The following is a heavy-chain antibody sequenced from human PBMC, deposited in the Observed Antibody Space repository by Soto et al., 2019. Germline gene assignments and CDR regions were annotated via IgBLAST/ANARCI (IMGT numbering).Heavy chain of an antibody. V-gene: IGHV4-30-4*01. CDR2: IYYTGTT. D-gene: IGHD2-15*01. J-gene: IGHJ4*02. CDR1: GGSISSRDHY. Sequence: LSLTCTVSGGSISSRDHYWSWIRQPPGKGLEWIGYIYYTGTTDYNPSLKSRLTISVDTSKTQFSLTLSSVGVADTAVYYCARLPHLGYCNDGCCDRDYWGQGTLVTVSS. CDR3: ARLPHLGYCNDGCCDRDY.